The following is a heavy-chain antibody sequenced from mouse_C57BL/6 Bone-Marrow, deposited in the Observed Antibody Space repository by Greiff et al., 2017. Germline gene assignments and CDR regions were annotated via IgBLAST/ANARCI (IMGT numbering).Heavy chain of an antibody. CDR2: IDPNSGGT. Sequence: VQLQQPGAELVKPGASVKLSCKASGCTFTSYWMHWVKQRPGRGLEWIGRIDPNSGGTKYNEKFKSKATLTVDKPSSTAYMQLSSLTSEDSAVYYCARSYDYGGTWFAYWGQGTLVTVSA. J-gene: IGHJ3*01. D-gene: IGHD2-4*01. CDR1: GCTFTSYW. CDR3: ARSYDYGGTWFAY. V-gene: IGHV1-72*01.